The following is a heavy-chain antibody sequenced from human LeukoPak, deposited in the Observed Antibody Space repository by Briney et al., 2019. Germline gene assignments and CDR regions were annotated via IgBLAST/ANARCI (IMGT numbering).Heavy chain of an antibody. CDR1: GGSISSNYYY. Sequence: SETLSLTCTVSGGSISSNYYYWGWIRQPPGKGLEWIGSIYYSGHTYYNPSLKSRVTISVDTSNNQFSLKLTSVTAADTAVYFCARPVTVIRGVGWFDPWGQGTLVTVSS. CDR3: ARPVTVIRGVGWFDP. CDR2: IYYSGHT. J-gene: IGHJ5*02. V-gene: IGHV4-39*01. D-gene: IGHD3-10*01.